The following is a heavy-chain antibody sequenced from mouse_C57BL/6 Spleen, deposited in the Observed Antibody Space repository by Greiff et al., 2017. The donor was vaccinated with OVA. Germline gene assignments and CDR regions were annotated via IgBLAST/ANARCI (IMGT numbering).Heavy chain of an antibody. D-gene: IGHD4-1*01. Sequence: FQLQQPGLELVKPGASVKISCKASGSPFPAYYMNWVKKSPEKSLEWFGEINPSTGGPTYHQKFKAQATLTVAKSSSAAYIQLKSLTTTDSAVSNCARRGKLGRRDFDYWGQGTTLTVSS. CDR3: ARRGKLGRRDFDY. J-gene: IGHJ2*01. V-gene: IGHV1-42*01. CDR2: INPSTGGP. CDR1: GSPFPAYY.